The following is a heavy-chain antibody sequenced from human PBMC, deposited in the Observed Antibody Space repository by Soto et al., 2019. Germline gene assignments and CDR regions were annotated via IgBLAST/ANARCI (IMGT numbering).Heavy chain of an antibody. CDR1: GGSIGSRGFS. V-gene: IGHV4-30-2*01. CDR2: ISHSGST. CDR3: ARNWWYVHAFDH. J-gene: IGHJ4*02. Sequence: QLLLQESGSGLVKPSQTLSLTCDASGGSIGSRGFSWSWVRQPPGKGLEWIAYISHSGSTFYSPSLKSRVAISLDKSKNQFSLELTSVTAADTAVYYCARNWWYVHAFDHWGRGTLVTVSS. D-gene: IGHD2-8*02.